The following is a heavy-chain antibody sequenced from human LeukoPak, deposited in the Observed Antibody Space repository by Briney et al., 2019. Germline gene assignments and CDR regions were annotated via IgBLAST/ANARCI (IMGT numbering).Heavy chain of an antibody. V-gene: IGHV3-66*01. Sequence: PGGSLRLSCAASGFTVSSNYMSWVRQAPGKGLEWVSVIYSGGSTYYADSVKGRFTISRDNSKNTLYLQMNSLRAEDTAVYYCARDPGDYVGNDAFDIWGQGTMVTVSS. CDR2: IYSGGST. J-gene: IGHJ3*02. D-gene: IGHD4-17*01. CDR3: ARDPGDYVGNDAFDI. CDR1: GFTVSSNY.